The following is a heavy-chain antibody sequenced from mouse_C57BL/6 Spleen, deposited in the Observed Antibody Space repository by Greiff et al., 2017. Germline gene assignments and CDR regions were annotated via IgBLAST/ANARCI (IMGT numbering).Heavy chain of an antibody. Sequence: VQLQQSGTVLARPGASVQMSCKTSGYTFTSYWMHWVKQRPGQGLEWIGAIYPGSSVTSYNQKFKGTAKLTAVTSASTAYMELSSLTNEDTAVYYCTRIYDCYYDYWGQGTTLTVAS. V-gene: IGHV1-5*01. J-gene: IGHJ2*01. CDR1: GYTFTSYW. D-gene: IGHD2-3*01. CDR3: TRIYDCYYDY. CDR2: IYPGSSVT.